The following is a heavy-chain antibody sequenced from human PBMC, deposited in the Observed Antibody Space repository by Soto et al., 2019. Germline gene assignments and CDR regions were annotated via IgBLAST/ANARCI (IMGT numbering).Heavy chain of an antibody. V-gene: IGHV3-30*18. D-gene: IGHD6-19*01. CDR1: GFTFSSYG. J-gene: IGHJ4*02. Sequence: QAQLVESGGGVVQPGRSLRLSCAASGFTFSSYGMHWVRQAPGKGLEWVAVISYDGSKYYADSVKGRFTISRDNSKNTLYLQMNSLRAEDTAVYYCAKDRFRIAVAAPFDYWGQGTLVTVSS. CDR2: ISYDGSK. CDR3: AKDRFRIAVAAPFDY.